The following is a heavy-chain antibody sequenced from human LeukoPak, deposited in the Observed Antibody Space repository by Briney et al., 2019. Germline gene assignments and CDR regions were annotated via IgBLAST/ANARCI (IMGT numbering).Heavy chain of an antibody. CDR1: GFTFSSYA. J-gene: IGHJ6*04. CDR3: ARANGDGSGSYYNYHYYYGMDV. V-gene: IGHV3-30*04. CDR2: MSYDGSYK. Sequence: GRSLRLSCAASGFTFSSYAMDWVRQAPGKGLEWVALMSYDGSYKYYGDSVRGRFTISRDNSKNTFYLQMNSLRAEDTAAYYCARANGDGSGSYYNYHYYYGMDVWGKGTTVTVSS. D-gene: IGHD3-10*01.